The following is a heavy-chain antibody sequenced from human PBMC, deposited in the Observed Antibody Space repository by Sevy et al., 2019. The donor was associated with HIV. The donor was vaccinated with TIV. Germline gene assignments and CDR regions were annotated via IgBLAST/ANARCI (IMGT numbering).Heavy chain of an antibody. J-gene: IGHJ6*02. CDR3: ARQGHYDFWSGFPPDNYNGMDI. CDR2: MNPNSSNR. D-gene: IGHD3-3*01. CDR1: GYTFTSYD. Sequence: ASVKVSCKASGYTFTSYDINWVRQATGQGLEWMGWMNPNSSNRGYAQKFQGRVTMTRNTSISTAYMELSSLRSEDTAVYYCARQGHYDFWSGFPPDNYNGMDIWGQGTTVTVS. V-gene: IGHV1-8*01.